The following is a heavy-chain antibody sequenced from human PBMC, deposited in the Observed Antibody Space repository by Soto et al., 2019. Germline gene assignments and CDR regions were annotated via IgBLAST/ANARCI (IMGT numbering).Heavy chain of an antibody. V-gene: IGHV4-4*02. D-gene: IGHD6-19*01. CDR2: LLHGGTT. CDR1: GDSISSPKW. J-gene: IGHJ3*01. Sequence: QVQLQESGPGLVKPSGTLSLTCAVSGDSISSPKWWTWLRQPPGKGLEWIGDLLHGGTTNYNPSLKSRVTLSVDTSQNQFSLNLTSVTAAHTAIYYCAYSTGWYRHDVWGQGTSVTVSS. CDR3: AYSTGWYRHDV.